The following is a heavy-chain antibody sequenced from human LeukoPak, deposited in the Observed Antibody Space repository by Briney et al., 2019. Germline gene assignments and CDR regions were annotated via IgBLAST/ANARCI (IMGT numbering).Heavy chain of an antibody. CDR2: ISYDGSNK. CDR3: ASIYGSGRWGRDY. J-gene: IGHJ4*02. Sequence: GGSLRLSCAASGFTFSSYGMHWVRQAPGKGLEWVAVISYDGSNKYYADSVKGRFTISRDNSKNTLYLQMNSLRAEDTAVYYCASIYGSGRWGRDYWGQGTLVTVSS. V-gene: IGHV3-30*03. CDR1: GFTFSSYG. D-gene: IGHD3-10*01.